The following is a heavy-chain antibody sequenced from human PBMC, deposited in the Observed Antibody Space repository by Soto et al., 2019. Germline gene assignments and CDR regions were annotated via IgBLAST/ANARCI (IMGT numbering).Heavy chain of an antibody. CDR3: ARPAYSSGWYWFDP. Sequence: LRLSCAASGFTFSDYHMAWIRQAPAKGLEWVSYITGNDNTIYYADSVKGRFTISRDKAKNSLSLQMNSLRAEDTAVYYCARPAYSSGWYWFDPWGRGTLVTVCS. J-gene: IGHJ5*02. D-gene: IGHD6-19*01. CDR2: ITGNDNTI. V-gene: IGHV3-11*01. CDR1: GFTFSDYH.